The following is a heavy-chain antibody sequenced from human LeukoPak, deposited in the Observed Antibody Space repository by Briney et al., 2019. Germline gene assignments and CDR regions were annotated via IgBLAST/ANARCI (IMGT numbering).Heavy chain of an antibody. Sequence: GGSLRLSCAASGFSFSVYYMNWIRQAPGKGVEWLSFISGSGNSIYYAHSVKGRFTISRDNANNSVHLQMNSLRADDTAVYYCTRDGLSLSSARFDPWGQGTLVTVSS. CDR2: ISGSGNSI. V-gene: IGHV3-11*01. CDR3: TRDGLSLSSARFDP. CDR1: GFSFSVYY. J-gene: IGHJ5*02. D-gene: IGHD3-3*01.